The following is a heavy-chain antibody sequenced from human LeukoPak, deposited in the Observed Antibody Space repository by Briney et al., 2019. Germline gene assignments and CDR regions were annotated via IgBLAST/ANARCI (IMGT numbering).Heavy chain of an antibody. CDR2: IIPILGIA. Sequence: GASVKVSCKASGGTFSSYAISWVRQAPGQGLEWMGRIIPILGIANYAQKFQGRVTITADKSTSTAYMELSSLRSEDTAVYYCARDPEGAAAAQDKIDYWGQGTLVTVSS. CDR3: ARDPEGAAAAQDKIDY. CDR1: GGTFSSYA. V-gene: IGHV1-69*04. J-gene: IGHJ4*02. D-gene: IGHD6-25*01.